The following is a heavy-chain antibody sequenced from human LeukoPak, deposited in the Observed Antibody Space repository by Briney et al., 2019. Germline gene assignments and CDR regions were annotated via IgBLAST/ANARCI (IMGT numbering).Heavy chain of an antibody. Sequence: PGGSLRLSCAVSGFTFSSYAMTWVRQAPGRGLEWVSAVSETGHTTYYADSVKGRFTISRDNSENTLFLQMNSLRAEDTAVYYCATVYGDYLYFDYWGQGTLVTVSS. CDR2: VSETGHTT. CDR3: ATVYGDYLYFDY. CDR1: GFTFSSYA. D-gene: IGHD4-17*01. V-gene: IGHV3-23*01. J-gene: IGHJ4*02.